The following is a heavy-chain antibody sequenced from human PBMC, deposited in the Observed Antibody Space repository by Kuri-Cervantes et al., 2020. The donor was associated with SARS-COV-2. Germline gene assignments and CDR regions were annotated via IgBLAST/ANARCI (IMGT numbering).Heavy chain of an antibody. CDR2: IFSNDEK. V-gene: IGHV2-26*01. D-gene: IGHD3-22*01. CDR1: GFSLSNARMG. Sequence: SGPTLVKPTETLTLTCTVSGFSLSNARMGVSWIRQPPGKALEWLAHIFSNDEKSYSTSLKSRLTISKDTSKSQVVFTMTNMDPVDTATYYCARIRSYYDSSGYANDDWGQGTLVTVSS. CDR3: ARIRSYYDSSGYANDD. J-gene: IGHJ4*02.